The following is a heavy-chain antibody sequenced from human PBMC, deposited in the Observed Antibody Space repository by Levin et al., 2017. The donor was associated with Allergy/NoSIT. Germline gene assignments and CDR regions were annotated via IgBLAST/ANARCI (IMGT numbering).Heavy chain of an antibody. CDR3: ARSVIAATSLTNYYYGMDV. V-gene: IGHV3-21*06. CDR1: GFTFSSYS. D-gene: IGHD2-15*01. CDR2: ISDSSNYI. J-gene: IGHJ6*02. Sequence: GGSLRLSCAASGFTFSSYSMNWVRQAPGKGLEWVSSISDSSNYIYYADSVKGRFTISRDNAKNSLYLQMNSQRADDTAVYYCARSVIAATSLTNYYYGMDVWGQGTTVTVSS.